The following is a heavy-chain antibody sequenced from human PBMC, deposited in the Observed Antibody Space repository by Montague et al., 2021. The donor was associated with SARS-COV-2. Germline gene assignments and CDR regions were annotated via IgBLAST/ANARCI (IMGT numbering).Heavy chain of an antibody. CDR3: ARFGSGTLEFDL. J-gene: IGHJ4*02. CDR1: GASISTGIYY. D-gene: IGHD1-26*01. CDR2: IRTTGHT. V-gene: IGHV4-61*02. Sequence: TLSLTCTVSGASISTGIYYWSWIRQPAGKGLEWIGRIRTTGHTDYNRSLESRVFMSLDTSTNQFSLSLTSVTAADTAVYFCARFGSGTLEFDLWGQGTPVTVSS.